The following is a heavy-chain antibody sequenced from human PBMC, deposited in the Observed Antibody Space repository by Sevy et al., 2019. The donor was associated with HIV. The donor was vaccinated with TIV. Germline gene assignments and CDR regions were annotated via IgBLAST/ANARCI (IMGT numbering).Heavy chain of an antibody. CDR1: GFTFSSYS. Sequence: GGSLRLSCAASGFTFSSYSMNWVRQAPGKGLEWVSYISSSSSTIYYADSVKGRFTISRDNAKNSLYLQMNSLRAEDTAVYYCARVFYRNWFDPGGQGTLVTVSS. J-gene: IGHJ5*02. CDR2: ISSSSSTI. CDR3: ARVFYRNWFDP. V-gene: IGHV3-48*01. D-gene: IGHD1-26*01.